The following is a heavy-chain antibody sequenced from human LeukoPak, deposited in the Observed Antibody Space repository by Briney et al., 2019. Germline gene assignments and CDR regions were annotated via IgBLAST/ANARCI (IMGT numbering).Heavy chain of an antibody. CDR3: ARDRGGLSDYFDY. V-gene: IGHV3-48*04. D-gene: IGHD3-10*01. J-gene: IGHJ4*02. CDR2: ISSSSSTI. CDR1: GFTFSSYS. Sequence: GGSLRLSCAASGFTFSSYSMNWVRQAPGKGLEWVSYISSSSSTIYYADSVKGRFTISRDNAKNSLYLQMNSLRAEDTAVYYCARDRGGLSDYFDYWGQGTLVTVSS.